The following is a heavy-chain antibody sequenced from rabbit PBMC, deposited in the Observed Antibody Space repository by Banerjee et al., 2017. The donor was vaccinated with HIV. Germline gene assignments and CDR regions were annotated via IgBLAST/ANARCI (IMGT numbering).Heavy chain of an antibody. CDR2: IYPDHNSI. CDR3: ARSDYGDGSRLGL. CDR1: GIDFSTYG. V-gene: IGHV1S21*01. Sequence: ESGGDLVKPGASLTLTCTASGIDFSTYGIIWVRQAPGKGLEWIAYIYPDHNSIDYATWVNGRFTISKTSSTVDLKMTSLTAADTATHFCARSDYGDGSRLGLWGQGTLVTVS. D-gene: IGHD2-1*01. J-gene: IGHJ3*01.